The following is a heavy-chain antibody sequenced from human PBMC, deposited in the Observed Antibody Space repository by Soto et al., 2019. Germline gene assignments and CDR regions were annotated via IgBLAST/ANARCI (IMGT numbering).Heavy chain of an antibody. V-gene: IGHV1-8*01. CDR2: MNPNSGNT. CDR1: GYTFTSYY. CDR3: ARSAYYDFWSGYEPTPNDY. Sequence: ASVKVSCKASGYTFTSYYINWVRQATGQGLEWMGWMNPNSGNTGYAQKFQGRVTMTRNTSISTAYMELSSLRSEDTAVYYCARSAYYDFWSGYEPTPNDYWGQGTLVTVSS. D-gene: IGHD3-3*01. J-gene: IGHJ4*02.